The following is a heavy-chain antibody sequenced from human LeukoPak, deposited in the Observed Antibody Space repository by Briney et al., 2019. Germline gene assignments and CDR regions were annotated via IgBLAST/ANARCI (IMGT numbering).Heavy chain of an antibody. CDR3: AIEGSWVDSHYFDY. CDR2: IYYSGST. Sequence: SETLSLTCTVSGGSISSYYWSWIRQPPEKGLEWIGYIYYSGSTNYNPSLKSRVTISVDTSKNQFSLKLSSVTAADTAVYYCAIEGSWVDSHYFDYWGQGTLVTVSS. D-gene: IGHD2-21*01. J-gene: IGHJ4*02. CDR1: GGSISSYY. V-gene: IGHV4-59*01.